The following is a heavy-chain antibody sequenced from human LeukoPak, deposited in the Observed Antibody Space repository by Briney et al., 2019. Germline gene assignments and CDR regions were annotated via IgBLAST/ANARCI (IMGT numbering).Heavy chain of an antibody. CDR2: IYYSGST. J-gene: IGHJ5*02. D-gene: IGHD3-10*01. CDR1: GGSISSYY. V-gene: IGHV4-59*01. Sequence: PSETLSLTCTVSGGSISSYYWSWIRPPPGKGLEWIGYIYYSGSTNYNPSLKSRVTISVDTSKNQFSLKLSSVTAADTAVYYCARAPYYYGSGSYYVNWFDPWGQGTLVTVSS. CDR3: ARAPYYYGSGSYYVNWFDP.